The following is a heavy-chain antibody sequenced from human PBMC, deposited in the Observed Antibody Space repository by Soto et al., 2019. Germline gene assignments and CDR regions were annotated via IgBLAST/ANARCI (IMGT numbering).Heavy chain of an antibody. V-gene: IGHV4-39*01. CDR3: ARHYFGYCSSTSCFNWFDP. CDR1: GGSISSSSYY. Sequence: SETLSLTCTVSGGSISSSSYYWGWIRQPPGKGLEWIGSIYYSGSTYYNPSLKSRVTISVDTSKNQFSLKLSSVTAADTAVYYCARHYFGYCSSTSCFNWFDPWGQGTLVTVSS. J-gene: IGHJ5*02. D-gene: IGHD2-2*01. CDR2: IYYSGST.